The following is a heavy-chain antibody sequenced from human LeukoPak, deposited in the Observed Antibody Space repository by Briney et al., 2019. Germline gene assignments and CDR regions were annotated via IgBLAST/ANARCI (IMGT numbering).Heavy chain of an antibody. D-gene: IGHD5-18*01. Sequence: PSETLSLTCAVYGGSFSGYYWSWIRQPPGKGLEWIGEINHSGSTNYNPSLKSRVTISVDTSKNQFSLKLSSVTAADTAVYYCARGHTATAFDPWGRGTLVTVSS. J-gene: IGHJ5*02. CDR3: ARGHTATAFDP. CDR1: GGSFSGYY. V-gene: IGHV4-34*01. CDR2: INHSGST.